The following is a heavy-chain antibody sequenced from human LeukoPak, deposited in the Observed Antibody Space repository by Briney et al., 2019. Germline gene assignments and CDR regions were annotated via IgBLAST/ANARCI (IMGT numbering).Heavy chain of an antibody. D-gene: IGHD1-1*01. J-gene: IGHJ5*02. CDR1: VGSISSGGYS. CDR3: ARATGINWFDP. Sequence: PSETLSLTCAVSVGSISSGGYSWSWIRQPPGKGLEWIGYIYHSGSTYYNPSLKSRVTISVDRSKNQFSLKLSSVTAADTAVYYCARATGINWFDPWGQGTLVTVSS. CDR2: IYHSGST. V-gene: IGHV4-30-2*01.